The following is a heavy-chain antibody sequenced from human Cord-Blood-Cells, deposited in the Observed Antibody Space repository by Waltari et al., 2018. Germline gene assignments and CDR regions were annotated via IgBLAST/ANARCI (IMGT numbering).Heavy chain of an antibody. J-gene: IGHJ3*02. CDR2: IIHIFGTA. CDR3: ALFGVVIIDAFDI. CDR1: GGPFSSYA. D-gene: IGHD3-3*01. Sequence: QVQLVQSGAEVKKPGSSVKVSCKASGGPFSSYAISWVRQAPGQGLEWMGGIIHIFGTANYAQKFQGRVTITAEESTSTAYMELSSLRSEDTAVYYCALFGVVIIDAFDIWGQGTMVTVSS. V-gene: IGHV1-69*01.